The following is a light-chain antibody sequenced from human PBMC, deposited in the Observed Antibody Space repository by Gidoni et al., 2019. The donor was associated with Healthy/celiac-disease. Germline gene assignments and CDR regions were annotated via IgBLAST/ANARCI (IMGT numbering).Light chain of an antibody. J-gene: IGKJ4*01. Sequence: ESAVTQSPATLSLSPGERASLSCRASQSVSSYLAWYQQKPGQAPRHLINDASNRAAGIPARFSGSGYGTEFTRTISSLEPEDFAVYYCQQRSNWASLTFGEGTKVEIK. CDR3: QQRSNWASLT. CDR2: DAS. V-gene: IGKV3-11*01. CDR1: QSVSSY.